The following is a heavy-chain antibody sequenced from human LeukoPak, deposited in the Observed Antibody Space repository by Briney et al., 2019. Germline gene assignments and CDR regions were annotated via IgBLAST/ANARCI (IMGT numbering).Heavy chain of an antibody. V-gene: IGHV3-21*01. Sequence: PGGSLRLSCAASGFTFSSYSMNWVRQAPGKGLEWVSSISSSSSYIYYAESVKGRFTISRDKANNSLYLQMNSLRDEDRAVYYCARDLVTMVRGLLYWGQGTLVTVSS. J-gene: IGHJ4*02. CDR3: ARDLVTMVRGLLY. CDR1: GFTFSSYS. D-gene: IGHD3-10*01. CDR2: ISSSSSYI.